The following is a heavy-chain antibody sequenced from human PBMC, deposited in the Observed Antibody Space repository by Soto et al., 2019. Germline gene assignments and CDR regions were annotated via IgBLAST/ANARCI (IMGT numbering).Heavy chain of an antibody. D-gene: IGHD3-3*01. CDR3: AKGGFLEWLLIDY. CDR1: GFTFSSYA. J-gene: IGHJ4*02. CDR2: ISGSGGST. Sequence: GGSLRLSCAASGFTFSSYAMSWVCQAPGKGLEWVSAISGSGGSTYYADSVKGRFTISRDNSKNTLYLQMNSLRAEDTAVYYCAKGGFLEWLLIDYWGQGTLVTVSS. V-gene: IGHV3-23*01.